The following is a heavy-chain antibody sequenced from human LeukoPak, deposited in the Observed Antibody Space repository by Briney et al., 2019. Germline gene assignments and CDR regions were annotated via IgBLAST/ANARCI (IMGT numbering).Heavy chain of an antibody. D-gene: IGHD6-6*01. CDR3: ARQGIAARPHYYYYMDV. V-gene: IGHV4-4*07. CDR2: INTSGST. CDR1: GGSIRSYH. J-gene: IGHJ6*03. Sequence: WETVSLTGSVCGGSIRSYHWIWIRHPAGEALEWIGRINTSGSTNYNRSLKSPVPISVDTSTNQFSLKLSSVTAADTAVYYCARQGIAARPHYYYYMDVWGKGTTVTVSS.